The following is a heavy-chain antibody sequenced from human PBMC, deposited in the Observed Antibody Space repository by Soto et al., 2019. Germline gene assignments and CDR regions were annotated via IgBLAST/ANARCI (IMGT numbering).Heavy chain of an antibody. V-gene: IGHV4-59*01. CDR2: VYYGGST. CDR1: GGSIRSYY. Sequence: SSETLSLTCTVSGGSIRSYYWTWIRQPPGRGLEWIGHVYYGGSTNYNPSLQSRVTISLDTSKNQFSLRLTSMTAADAAVYYCAGEGALATFGVVWGQGTRVTVSS. J-gene: IGHJ4*02. CDR3: AGEGALATFGVV. D-gene: IGHD3-3*01.